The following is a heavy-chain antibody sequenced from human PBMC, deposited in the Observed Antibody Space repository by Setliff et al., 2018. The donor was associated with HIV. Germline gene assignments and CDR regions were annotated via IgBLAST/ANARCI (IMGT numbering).Heavy chain of an antibody. CDR1: GGSISSSGPGYY. D-gene: IGHD3-10*01. J-gene: IGHJ6*02. Sequence: LSLTCTVSGGSISSSGPGYYWGWVRQPPGGGLEWIGSVYYSGRTYYNPSLRSRVTISVDTSKNQLSLRLTTMTAADTAVYYCARHDITLVRGLVWGQGTTVTVSS. CDR3: ARHDITLVRGLV. V-gene: IGHV4-39*01. CDR2: VYYSGRT.